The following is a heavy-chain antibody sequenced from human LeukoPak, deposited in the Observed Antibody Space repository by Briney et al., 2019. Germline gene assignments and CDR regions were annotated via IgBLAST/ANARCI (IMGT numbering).Heavy chain of an antibody. J-gene: IGHJ4*02. CDR3: ARGEFICTINTCYASALDS. CDR1: GYTFTSYA. D-gene: IGHD2-2*01. CDR2: IRAHNGDT. V-gene: IGHV1-18*01. Sequence: ASVKVSCKASGYTFTSYAISWVRQAPGQGLEWMGWIRAHNGDTNHAQQLQGRVTMTTDTSTRTAYMELRSLRSEDTAVYYCARGEFICTINTCYASALDSWGQGTLVTVSS.